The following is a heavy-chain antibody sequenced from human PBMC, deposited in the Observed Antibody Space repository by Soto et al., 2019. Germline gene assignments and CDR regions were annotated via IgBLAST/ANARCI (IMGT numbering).Heavy chain of an antibody. D-gene: IGHD2-2*01. CDR3: ARRSHTTWPAY. CDR2: FYYDGST. CDR1: GGSFTSSSHY. J-gene: IGHJ4*01. Sequence: QLQLQESGPGLVKPSETLSLTCTVSGGSFTSSSHYWVWIRQPPGKGLEWIGSFYYDGSTYFNPSLKSRVTISVDTPNNPFSLKVNSVTVADTAVYYCARRSHTTWPAYWGHGTPVTVSS. V-gene: IGHV4-39*01.